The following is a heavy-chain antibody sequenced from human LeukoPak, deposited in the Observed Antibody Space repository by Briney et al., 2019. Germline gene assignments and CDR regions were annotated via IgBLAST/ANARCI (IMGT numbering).Heavy chain of an antibody. CDR2: IYRGGST. V-gene: IGHV3-53*01. Sequence: VRQAPGKGVEWFSFIYRGGSTYYGDSGKGRFIMSRDNSKNTVYLQMDSLRAEDTAVYYCARDRGAAAGNWGQGTLVTVSS. J-gene: IGHJ4*02. D-gene: IGHD6-13*01. CDR3: ARDRGAAAGN.